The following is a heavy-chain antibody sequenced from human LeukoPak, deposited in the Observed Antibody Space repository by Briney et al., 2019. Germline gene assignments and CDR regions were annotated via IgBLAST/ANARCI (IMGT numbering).Heavy chain of an antibody. CDR2: ISGSGGST. D-gene: IGHD3-16*01. J-gene: IGHJ4*02. CDR3: AKDLPYVSGCDY. Sequence: GGSLRLSCAASGFTFSSYGMSWGRHAPGKGVEWVSAISGSGGSTYYADSVKGRFTISRDNSKDTLYLQMNSLRAEDTAVYYCAKDLPYVSGCDYWGQGTLVTVSS. CDR1: GFTFSSYG. V-gene: IGHV3-23*01.